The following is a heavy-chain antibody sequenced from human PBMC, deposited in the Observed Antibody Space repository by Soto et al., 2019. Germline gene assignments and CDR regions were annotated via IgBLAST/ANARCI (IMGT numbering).Heavy chain of an antibody. V-gene: IGHV3-23*01. Sequence: EVQLLESGGDLVQPGGSLRLSCAASGFTFNNYAMSWVRQAPGKGLAWVSTISCGGGSTHYADSVKGRFTISRDNSRNTLHLQLNSLSAEDTALYYCAKGYASWSRLYYYYYMDVWGKGTTVTVAS. D-gene: IGHD3-16*01. CDR1: GFTFNNYA. CDR3: AKGYASWSRLYYYYYMDV. CDR2: ISCGGGST. J-gene: IGHJ6*03.